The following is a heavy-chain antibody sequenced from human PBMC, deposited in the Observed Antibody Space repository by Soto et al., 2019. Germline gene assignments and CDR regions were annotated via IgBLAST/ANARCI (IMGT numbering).Heavy chain of an antibody. D-gene: IGHD6-19*01. Sequence: QVQLEQSGGEVKKPGSSVKVSCKASGVTFSKFIMTWVRQAPGLGLEWVGGIIPIFGTANYAQKFQGRVTITAAESTSTSYLKVSNLRSEDTAVYYCAKVRYSSPMGYYYGMDVWGQGTAVTVSS. J-gene: IGHJ6*02. CDR1: GVTFSKFI. CDR2: IIPIFGTA. CDR3: AKVRYSSPMGYYYGMDV. V-gene: IGHV1-69*01.